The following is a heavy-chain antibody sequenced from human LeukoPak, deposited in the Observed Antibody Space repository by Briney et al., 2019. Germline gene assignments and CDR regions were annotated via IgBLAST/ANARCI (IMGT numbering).Heavy chain of an antibody. D-gene: IGHD6-13*01. CDR3: ARDFIAAAFDY. CDR1: RFIFSSYA. V-gene: IGHV3-21*01. J-gene: IGHJ4*02. Sequence: GGSLRLSCAGSRFIFSSYAMHWVRQAPGKGLEWVSAISGSGGSTYYADSVKGRFTISRDNAKNSLYLQMNSLRAEDTAVYYCARDFIAAAFDYWGQGTLVTVSS. CDR2: ISGSGGST.